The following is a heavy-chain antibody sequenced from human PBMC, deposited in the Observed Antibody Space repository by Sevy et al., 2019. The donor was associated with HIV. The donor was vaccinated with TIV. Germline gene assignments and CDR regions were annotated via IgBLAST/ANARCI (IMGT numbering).Heavy chain of an antibody. D-gene: IGHD3-22*01. CDR1: GYIFTELS. J-gene: IGHJ4*02. CDR2: FDPEDGET. V-gene: IGHV1-24*01. Sequence: ASVKVSCKVSGYIFTELSMHWVRQAPGKGLEWMGGFDPEDGETIYAQKFQGRVTMTEDTSTDTAYIELSSLITEDTAVHYCATDSVLLKGRYYDSSGYYLHYWGQGTLVTVSS. CDR3: ATDSVLLKGRYYDSSGYYLHY.